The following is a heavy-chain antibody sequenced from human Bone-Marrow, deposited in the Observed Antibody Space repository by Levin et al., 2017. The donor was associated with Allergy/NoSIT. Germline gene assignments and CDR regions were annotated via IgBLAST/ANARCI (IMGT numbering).Heavy chain of an antibody. D-gene: IGHD2-21*02. CDR3: AKDGSVGGDSYGLDS. J-gene: IGHJ4*02. V-gene: IGHV3-30*18. CDR1: GFTFRSSG. CDR2: ISYDETYK. Sequence: QPGESLKISCAASGFTFRSSGMHWVRQAPGKGLEWVAVISYDETYKHYVDSVKDRFTISRDNSKNTLYLQMYSLKAEDTALYYCAKDGSVGGDSYGLDSWGQGTLVIVSS.